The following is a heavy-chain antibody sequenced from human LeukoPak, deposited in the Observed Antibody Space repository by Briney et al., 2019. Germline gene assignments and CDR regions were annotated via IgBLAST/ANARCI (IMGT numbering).Heavy chain of an antibody. CDR1: GFTFSSYS. CDR2: ISSSSSTI. D-gene: IGHD5-18*01. V-gene: IGHV3-48*04. CDR3: ARESRGYSYGYGGDY. J-gene: IGHJ4*02. Sequence: GGSLRLSCAASGFTFSSYSMSWVRQAPGKGLEWVSYISSSSSTIYYADSVKGRFTISRDNAKNSLYLQMNSLRAEDTAVYYCARESRGYSYGYGGDYWGQGTLVTVSS.